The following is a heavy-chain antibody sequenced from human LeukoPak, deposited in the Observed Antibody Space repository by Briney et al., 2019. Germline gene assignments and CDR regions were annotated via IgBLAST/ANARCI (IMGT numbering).Heavy chain of an antibody. CDR2: IYYSGSI. V-gene: IGHV4-59*01. Sequence: SETLSLTCTVSDGSISNYYWSWIRQPPGKALEWIGHIYYSGSINYNPSLKSRVTMSVDTSKNQFSLKLSSVTAADTAVYYCAREFYYNDTGYIDYWGQGTLVTVSS. CDR3: AREFYYNDTGYIDY. J-gene: IGHJ4*02. CDR1: DGSISNYY. D-gene: IGHD3-22*01.